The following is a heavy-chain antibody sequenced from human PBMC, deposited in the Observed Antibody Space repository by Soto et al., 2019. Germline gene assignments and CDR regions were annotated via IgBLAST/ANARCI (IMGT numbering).Heavy chain of an antibody. CDR1: GFTFSTYG. CDR2: LSGDGTTT. V-gene: IGHV3-23*01. J-gene: IGHJ4*02. Sequence: EVQLLESGGGLVQPGGSLRLSCTASGFTFSTYGMSWVRQAPGKGLEWVSSLSGDGTTTYYIDSVKGRFTISRDNPRNTLSLQMNSLRTEDMAVYYCAKDLSFYTSSYNYWGQGILVTVSS. D-gene: IGHD3-9*01. CDR3: AKDLSFYTSSYNY.